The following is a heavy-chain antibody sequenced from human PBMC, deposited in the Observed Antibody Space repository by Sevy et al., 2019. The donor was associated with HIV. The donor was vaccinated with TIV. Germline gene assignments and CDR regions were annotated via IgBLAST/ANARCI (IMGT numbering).Heavy chain of an antibody. Sequence: GGSLRLACAASGFTFSDHYMEWVRRAPGKGLEWVGRPRNKADSYATEYAASVKGRFTISRDDSKNSLYLQMNSLKTEDTAVYYCATHAGLAAAGRVFDYWDQGTLVTVSS. D-gene: IGHD6-13*01. CDR2: PRNKADSYAT. J-gene: IGHJ4*02. V-gene: IGHV3-72*01. CDR1: GFTFSDHY. CDR3: ATHAGLAAAGRVFDY.